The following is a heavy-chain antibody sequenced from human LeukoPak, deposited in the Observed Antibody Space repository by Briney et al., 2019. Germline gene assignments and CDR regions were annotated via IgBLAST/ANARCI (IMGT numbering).Heavy chain of an antibody. V-gene: IGHV3-21*01. CDR1: GFTFFHNA. CDR2: ISSVSTYQ. Sequence: GGSLRLYCTASGFTFFHNAMNWIRQAQGQGLQWVASISSVSTYQHYADSVMGRFIISRDNAKDSLFLHMSSLSVEDTAVYYCARDRNDYGDPDAFDFWGQGTVVTVSS. D-gene: IGHD4-17*01. CDR3: ARDRNDYGDPDAFDF. J-gene: IGHJ3*01.